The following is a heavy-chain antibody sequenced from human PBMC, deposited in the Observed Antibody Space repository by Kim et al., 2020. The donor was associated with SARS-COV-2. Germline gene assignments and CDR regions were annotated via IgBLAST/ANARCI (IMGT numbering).Heavy chain of an antibody. D-gene: IGHD2-2*01. CDR2: INQDGIEK. CDR3: ARIPVPATMFQGGWFDP. CDR1: GFTFSSYW. V-gene: IGHV3-7*03. Sequence: GGSLRLSCAASGFTFSSYWMSWVRQAPGKGLEWVANINQDGIEKYYVDSVKGRFTISRDNAKNSLYLQMNSLRAEDTAVYYCARIPVPATMFQGGWFDPWGQGTLVTVSS. J-gene: IGHJ5*02.